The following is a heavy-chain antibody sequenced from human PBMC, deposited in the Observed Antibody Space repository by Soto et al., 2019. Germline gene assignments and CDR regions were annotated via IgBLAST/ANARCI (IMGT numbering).Heavy chain of an antibody. V-gene: IGHV1-8*01. Sequence: QVQLEQSGTEVKEPGASVQVSCKASGYSFTSYNINWVRQTTGQGLEWMGWVNPSNGDAGLAQRFQGRVTMSSDTSITTAFVEVSSLAPEDAAIYVCARAPRPAAIAVLDHWGQGTLVSVSS. D-gene: IGHD2-2*01. CDR1: GYSFTSYN. J-gene: IGHJ4*02. CDR2: VNPSNGDA. CDR3: ARAPRPAAIAVLDH.